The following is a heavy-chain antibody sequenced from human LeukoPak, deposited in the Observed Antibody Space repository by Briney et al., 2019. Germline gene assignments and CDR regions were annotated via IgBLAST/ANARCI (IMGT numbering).Heavy chain of an antibody. J-gene: IGHJ4*02. CDR2: IYYSGST. Sequence: PSETLSLTCTVSGGSISSSSYYWGWIRQPPGKGLEWIGSIYYSGSTYYNPSLKSRVTISVDTSKNQFSLNLRSVTAADTAVYYCARVVGRYCSSTSCYIDYWGQGTLVTVSS. CDR1: GGSISSSSYY. V-gene: IGHV4-39*07. D-gene: IGHD2-2*01. CDR3: ARVVGRYCSSTSCYIDY.